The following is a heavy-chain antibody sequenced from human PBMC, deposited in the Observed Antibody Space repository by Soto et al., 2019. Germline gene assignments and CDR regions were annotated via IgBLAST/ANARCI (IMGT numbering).Heavy chain of an antibody. CDR2: IYYSGST. J-gene: IGHJ4*02. V-gene: IGHV4-31*03. CDR3: ASGHDAYKVRY. CDR1: GGSISSGGYY. Sequence: SETLSLTCTVSGGSISSGGYYWSWIRQHPGKGLEWIGYIYYSGSTYYNPSLKSRVTMSVDTSKNQFSLKLSSVTAADTAVYFCASGHDAYKVRYWGQGTLVTVSS. D-gene: IGHD1-1*01.